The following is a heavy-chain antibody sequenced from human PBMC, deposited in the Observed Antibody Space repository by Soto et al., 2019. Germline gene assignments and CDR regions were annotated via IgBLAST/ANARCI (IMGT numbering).Heavy chain of an antibody. V-gene: IGHV1-69*13. CDR3: AKGTDGMDV. CDR1: GGTFNTHT. J-gene: IGHJ6*02. Sequence: ASVKVSCKASGGTFNTHTISWVRQAPGQGLEWMGGITPIFGSANYAQKIQGRVTITVDESTSTAYMELSSLRSEDTAVYYCAKGTDGMDVWGQGTTVTVSS. CDR2: ITPIFGSA.